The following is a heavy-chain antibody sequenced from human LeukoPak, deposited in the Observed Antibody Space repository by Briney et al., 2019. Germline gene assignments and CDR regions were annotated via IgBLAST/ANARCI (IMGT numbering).Heavy chain of an antibody. CDR1: GGSISSSSYY. CDR3: AREGRFRPFGY. CDR2: IYYSGST. V-gene: IGHV4-39*07. D-gene: IGHD3-3*01. Sequence: PSETLSLTCTVSGGSISSSSYYWGWIRQPPGKGLEWIGSIYYSGSTYYNPSLKSRVTISVDTSKNQFSLKLSSVTAADTAVYYCAREGRFRPFGYWGQGTLVTVSS. J-gene: IGHJ4*02.